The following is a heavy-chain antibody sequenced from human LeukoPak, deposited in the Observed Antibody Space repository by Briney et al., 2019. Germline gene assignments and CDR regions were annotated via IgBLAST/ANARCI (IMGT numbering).Heavy chain of an antibody. D-gene: IGHD6-13*01. CDR1: GFTFSSYS. J-gene: IGHJ4*02. CDR3: ARDTALVPKDY. V-gene: IGHV3-21*01. Sequence: GGSLRLSCAASGFTFSSYSMNWVRQAPGKGLEWVSFISTSSSYIHNADSVKGRFTISRDNAENSLYLQMNSLRAEDTAVYYCARDTALVPKDYWGQGTLVTVSS. CDR2: ISTSSSYI.